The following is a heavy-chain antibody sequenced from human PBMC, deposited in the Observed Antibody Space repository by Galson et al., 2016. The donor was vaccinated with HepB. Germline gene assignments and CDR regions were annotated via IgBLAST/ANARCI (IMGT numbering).Heavy chain of an antibody. CDR1: GYSFTQLS. J-gene: IGHJ3*01. Sequence: SVKVSCKVPGYSFTQLSIHWVRQAPGKGLEWMGGFDPDNGEIIYAQKFQGRVTMTEDTSSDTAFLVLTRLRSDDTDVYFCAVDLLVGSTTGEAFYFWGQGTMCAVSA. V-gene: IGHV1-24*01. CDR3: AVDLLVGSTTGEAFYF. D-gene: IGHD2-8*02. CDR2: FDPDNGEI.